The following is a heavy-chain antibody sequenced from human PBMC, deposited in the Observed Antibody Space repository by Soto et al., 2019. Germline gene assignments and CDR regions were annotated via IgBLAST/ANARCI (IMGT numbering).Heavy chain of an antibody. Sequence: GGSPRLSCAASGFTFSSYAMHWVRQAPGKGLEWVAVISYDGSNKYYADSVKGRFTISRDNSKNTLYLQMNSLRAEDTAVYYCARELYYDFWSGYYTPMGMDVWGQGTTVTVSS. CDR2: ISYDGSNK. CDR3: ARELYYDFWSGYYTPMGMDV. J-gene: IGHJ6*02. V-gene: IGHV3-30-3*01. CDR1: GFTFSSYA. D-gene: IGHD3-3*01.